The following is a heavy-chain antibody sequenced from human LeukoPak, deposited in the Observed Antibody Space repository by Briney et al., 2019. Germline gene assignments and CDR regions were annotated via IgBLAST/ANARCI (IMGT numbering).Heavy chain of an antibody. CDR2: INSDGSST. D-gene: IGHD3-22*01. J-gene: IGHJ4*02. CDR1: GFTFSSYW. Sequence: PGGSLRLSCAASGFTFSSYWMHWVRQAPGKGLVWVSRINSDGSSTSYADSVKGRFTISRDNAKNTLYLQMNSLRAEDTAVYYCAREADSSGYYPLDYWGQGTLVTVSS. V-gene: IGHV3-74*01. CDR3: AREADSSGYYPLDY.